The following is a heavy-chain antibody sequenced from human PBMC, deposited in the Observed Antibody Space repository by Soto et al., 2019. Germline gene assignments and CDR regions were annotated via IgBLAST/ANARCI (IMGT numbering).Heavy chain of an antibody. D-gene: IGHD5-18*01. CDR3: ARGGTAMVTHAFDI. CDR1: GFTFSSYW. CDR2: IKQDGSEK. J-gene: IGHJ3*02. V-gene: IGHV3-7*03. Sequence: EVQLVESGGGLVQPGGSLRLSCAASGFTFSSYWMSWVRQAPGKGLEWVANIKQDGSEKYYVDSVNGRFTISRDNANNSLYLQMNSLRAEDTAVYYCARGGTAMVTHAFDIWGQGTMVTVSS.